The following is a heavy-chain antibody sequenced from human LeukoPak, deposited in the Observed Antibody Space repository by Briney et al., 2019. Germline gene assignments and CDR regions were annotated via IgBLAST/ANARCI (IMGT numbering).Heavy chain of an antibody. Sequence: GESLKISCKGFGYRFASYWIGWVRQMPGKGLEWMGIICPGDSDTRYSPSFQGQVTISADKSVSTAYLQWNSLKASDTATYYCARHGGGMGATPLPIDYWGQGALVTVSS. CDR3: ARHGGGMGATPLPIDY. J-gene: IGHJ4*02. V-gene: IGHV5-51*01. CDR2: ICPGDSDT. CDR1: GYRFASYW. D-gene: IGHD1-26*01.